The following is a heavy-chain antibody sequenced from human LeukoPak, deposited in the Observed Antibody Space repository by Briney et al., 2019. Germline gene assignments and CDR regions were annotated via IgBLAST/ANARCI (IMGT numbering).Heavy chain of an antibody. CDR3: AVYYYDSSGYYGSFDY. V-gene: IGHV1-18*01. D-gene: IGHD3-22*01. CDR1: GYTFTSYG. Sequence: GASVKVSCKASGYTFTSYGISWVRQAPGQGLEWMGWISAYNGNTNYAQKLQGRVTMTTDTSTSTAYMELRSLRSDDTAVYYCAVYYYDSSGYYGSFDYWGQGTLVTVSP. J-gene: IGHJ4*02. CDR2: ISAYNGNT.